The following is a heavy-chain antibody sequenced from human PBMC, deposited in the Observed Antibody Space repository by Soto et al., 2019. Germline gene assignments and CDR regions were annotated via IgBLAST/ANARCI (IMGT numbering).Heavy chain of an antibody. Sequence: ASVKVSCKASGYTFTSYGISWVRQAPGQGLEWMGWISAYNGNTNYAQKLQGRVTMTTDTSTSTAYMELRSLRSDDTAVYYCARSEWGEDYSDSSGDLDYWGQGTLVTVSS. CDR2: ISAYNGNT. D-gene: IGHD3-22*01. J-gene: IGHJ4*02. V-gene: IGHV1-18*04. CDR1: GYTFTSYG. CDR3: ARSEWGEDYSDSSGDLDY.